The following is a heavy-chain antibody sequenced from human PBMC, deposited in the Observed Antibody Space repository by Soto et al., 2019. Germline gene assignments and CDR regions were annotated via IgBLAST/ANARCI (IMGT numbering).Heavy chain of an antibody. J-gene: IGHJ6*02. Sequence: QVQLVQSGAEVKKPGSSVKVSCKASGGTFSSYAISWVRQAPGQGLEWMGGIIPIFGTANYAQKFQGRVTITAAESTSTAYMELSSLRSEVTVVYYCAGIVQHRSYYGMDVWGQGTTVTVSS. CDR1: GGTFSSYA. V-gene: IGHV1-69*12. D-gene: IGHD3-22*01. CDR3: AGIVQHRSYYGMDV. CDR2: IIPIFGTA.